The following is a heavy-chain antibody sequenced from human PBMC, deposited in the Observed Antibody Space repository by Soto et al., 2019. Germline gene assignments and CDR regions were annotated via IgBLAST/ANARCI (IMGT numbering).Heavy chain of an antibody. Sequence: PSETLSLTCTVSGGSISSGGYYWSWIRQHPGKGLEWIGYIYYSGSTYYNPSLKSRVTISVDTSKNQFSLKLSSVTAADTAVYYCASFKHYYDSSGYYGPSDYWGQGTLVTVSS. CDR2: IYYSGST. D-gene: IGHD3-22*01. CDR1: GGSISSGGYY. J-gene: IGHJ4*02. CDR3: ASFKHYYDSSGYYGPSDY. V-gene: IGHV4-31*03.